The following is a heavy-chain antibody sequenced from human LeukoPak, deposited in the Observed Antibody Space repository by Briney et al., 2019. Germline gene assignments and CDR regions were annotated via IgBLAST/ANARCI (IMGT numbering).Heavy chain of an antibody. CDR1: GVSFSRDA. J-gene: IGHJ3*02. CDR2: ITNSGGST. D-gene: IGHD1-26*01. V-gene: IGHV3-64*01. CDR3: ERALVGPRYGYAFDI. Sequence: GGSLRLSCAASGVSFSRDAIHWVRQAPGKGLEYVSGITNSGGSTYYANSVKGRFTISRDNSKNTLYLQMGSLRAEDMAVYYCERALVGPRYGYAFDIWGQGTMVTVSS.